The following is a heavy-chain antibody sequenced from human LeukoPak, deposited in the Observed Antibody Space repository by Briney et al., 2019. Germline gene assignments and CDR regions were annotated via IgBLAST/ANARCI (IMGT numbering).Heavy chain of an antibody. CDR2: ISSSSSYI. Sequence: GGSLRLSCAASGFTISSYSMNWVRQAPGKGLEWVSSISSSSSYIYYADSVKGRFTISRDNAKNSLYLQMNSLRAEDTAVYYCARVDIVAHSFDYWGQGTLVTVSS. CDR1: GFTISSYS. D-gene: IGHD5-12*01. V-gene: IGHV3-21*01. J-gene: IGHJ4*02. CDR3: ARVDIVAHSFDY.